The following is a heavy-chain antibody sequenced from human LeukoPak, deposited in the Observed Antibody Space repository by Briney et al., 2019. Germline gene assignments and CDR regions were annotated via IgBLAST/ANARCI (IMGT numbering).Heavy chain of an antibody. Sequence: GRSLRLSCAASGFTFSSYAMHWVRQAPGKGLEWVAVISYDGSNKYYADSVKGRFTISRDNSKTTLYLQMNSLRAEDTAVYYCARSLLVFGYGDYWGQGTLVTVSS. CDR3: ARSLLVFGYGDY. J-gene: IGHJ4*02. CDR2: ISYDGSNK. V-gene: IGHV3-30-3*01. CDR1: GFTFSSYA. D-gene: IGHD5-12*01.